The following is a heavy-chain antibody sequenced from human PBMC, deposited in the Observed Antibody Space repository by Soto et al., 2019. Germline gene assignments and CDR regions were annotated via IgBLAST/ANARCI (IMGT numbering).Heavy chain of an antibody. V-gene: IGHV1-69*01. CDR2: IIPIFGTA. CDR1: GGTFSSYA. J-gene: IGHJ6*02. Sequence: QVQLVQSGAEVKKPGSSVKVSCKASGGTFSSYAISWVRQAPGQGLEWMGGIIPIFGTANYGQKFQGRVRRSAEESTSTAYMELSSLTSEDTAVYYCARDRTPGTTGANYYDYGIDVWGQGTTVTVSS. CDR3: ARDRTPGTTGANYYDYGIDV. D-gene: IGHD1-7*01.